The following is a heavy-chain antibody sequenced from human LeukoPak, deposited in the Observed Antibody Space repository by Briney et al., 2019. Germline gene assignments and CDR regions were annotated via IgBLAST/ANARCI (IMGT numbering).Heavy chain of an antibody. J-gene: IGHJ4*02. Sequence: GGSLRLSCAASGLTFSSYNINWVRQAPGKGLEWVSYISSNSSTMYYADSVKGRFTISRENARNSLYLQMNSLRAEDTAVYYCAKELSLTSLDYWGQGTLVTASS. V-gene: IGHV3-48*01. CDR3: AKELSLTSLDY. CDR2: ISSNSSTM. CDR1: GLTFSSYN. D-gene: IGHD3-16*02.